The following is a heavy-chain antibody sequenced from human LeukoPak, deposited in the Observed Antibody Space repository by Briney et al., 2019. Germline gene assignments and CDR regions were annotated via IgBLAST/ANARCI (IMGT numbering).Heavy chain of an antibody. CDR3: ATYYAGRGGSGY. V-gene: IGHV4-30-4*01. J-gene: IGHJ4*02. CDR1: GASISSGAYH. Sequence: SETLSLTCTVSGASISSGAYHWGWIRQPPGKGLEWIGYSGSTNYNPSLNGRVTISVDTSKNQFSLRLSSVTAADTAVYFCATYYAGRGGSGYWGQGTLVTVSS. CDR2: SGST. D-gene: IGHD3-10*01.